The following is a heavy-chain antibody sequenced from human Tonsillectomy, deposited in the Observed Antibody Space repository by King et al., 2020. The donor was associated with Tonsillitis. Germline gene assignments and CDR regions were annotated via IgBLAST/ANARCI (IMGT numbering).Heavy chain of an antibody. CDR2: IISSSSYT. CDR3: ARQENGFGVEWLLPAQALEV. J-gene: IGHJ4*03. CDR1: GFTFSDYY. Sequence: VQLVESGGGLVKPGGSLRLSCAASGFTFSDYYMSWIRQAPGKGLEWVSYIISSSSYTNYADSVKGRFTISRDNAKNSLYLQMNSLRAEDTAVYYCARQENGFGVEWLLPAQALEVWGQGTLVTVSS. D-gene: IGHD3-3*01. V-gene: IGHV3-11*05.